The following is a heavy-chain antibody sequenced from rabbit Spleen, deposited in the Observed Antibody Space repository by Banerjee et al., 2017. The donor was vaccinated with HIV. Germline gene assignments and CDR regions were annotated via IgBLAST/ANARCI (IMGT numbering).Heavy chain of an antibody. CDR3: ARGAWSTDCMNL. CDR1: GIDFSNYNF. J-gene: IGHJ4*01. Sequence: QEQLEESGGDLVKPEGSLTLTCTASGIDFSNYNFMCWVRQAPGKGLEWIACIDIGSRDVTYYASWAKGRLTISKTSSTTVTLQMTSLTVADTATYFCARGAWSTDCMNLWGPGTLVTVS. V-gene: IGHV1S45*01. D-gene: IGHD7-1*01. CDR2: IDIGSRDVT.